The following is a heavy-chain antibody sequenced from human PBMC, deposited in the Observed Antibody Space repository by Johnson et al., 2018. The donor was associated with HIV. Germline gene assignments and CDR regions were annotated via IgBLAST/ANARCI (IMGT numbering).Heavy chain of an antibody. D-gene: IGHD6-19*01. V-gene: IGHV3-66*01. Sequence: EVQLVESGGGLVQPGGSLRLSCAASGFTVSTNYMSWVRQAPGKGLEWVSVIYSGGNTYYADSVKGRFTISRDNAKNSLFLQMNSLRAEDTAIYYCTRILLDNSGWPRGAFDIWGQGTMVTVSS. J-gene: IGHJ3*02. CDR3: TRILLDNSGWPRGAFDI. CDR1: GFTVSTNY. CDR2: IYSGGNT.